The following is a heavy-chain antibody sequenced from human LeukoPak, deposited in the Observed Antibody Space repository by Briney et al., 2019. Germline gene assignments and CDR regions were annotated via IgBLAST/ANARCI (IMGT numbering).Heavy chain of an antibody. CDR3: ARALRYYSDSSGYAFDY. J-gene: IGHJ4*02. CDR2: IIPIFRTA. D-gene: IGHD3-22*01. CDR1: GGTFRSFT. Sequence: SVKVCCKASGGTFRSFTISWARQAPGQGLDWMGGIIPIFRTANYAQKVQGRVTITADESTSTAYMELSSLRSEDTAVYYCARALRYYSDSSGYAFDYWGQGTLVTVSS. V-gene: IGHV1-69*13.